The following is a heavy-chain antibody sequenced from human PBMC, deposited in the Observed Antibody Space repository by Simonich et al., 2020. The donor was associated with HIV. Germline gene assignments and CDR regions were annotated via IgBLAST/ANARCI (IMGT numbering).Heavy chain of an antibody. V-gene: IGHV1-2*06. D-gene: IGHD1-26*01. CDR1: GYTFTDYN. CDR2: VNPNSGGT. Sequence: QVQLVQSGSELKKPGASLKVSCKTSGYTFTDYNIHWVRPAPGQGLEGKGRVNPNSGGTDYPQKFQGRVTMTRDKSITSAYMELSRLRSDDTAFYYCATHGPGSYSSALDIWGQGTMVTVSS. J-gene: IGHJ3*02. CDR3: ATHGPGSYSSALDI.